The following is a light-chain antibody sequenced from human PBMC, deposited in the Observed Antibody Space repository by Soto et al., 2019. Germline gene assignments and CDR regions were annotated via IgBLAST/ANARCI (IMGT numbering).Light chain of an antibody. CDR2: GAS. CDR3: QQYNSYPWT. Sequence: EIVMRQSPATLSLSQEKRATPSCRASESVSTNLAWYQQKAGQAPRLLIYGASSRATGIPARFSGSGSGTEFTLTISSLQSEDFAVYYCQQYNSYPWTFGQGTKVDI. J-gene: IGKJ1*01. V-gene: IGKV3-15*01. CDR1: ESVSTN.